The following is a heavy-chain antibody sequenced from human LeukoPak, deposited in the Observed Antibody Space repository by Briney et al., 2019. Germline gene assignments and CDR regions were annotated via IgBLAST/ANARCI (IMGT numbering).Heavy chain of an antibody. CDR2: IYPGDSDT. CDR3: ARLIWGYDILTGYPLNPPDY. V-gene: IGHV5-51*01. CDR1: GYTFTSYW. D-gene: IGHD3-9*01. J-gene: IGHJ4*02. Sequence: GESLKISCRGSGYTFTSYWIGWVRQTPGKGLEWMGLIYPGDSDTKYSPSFQGQVTISADKSINTAYLQWSGLKASDTAMYYCARLIWGYDILTGYPLNPPDYWGQGTLVTVSS.